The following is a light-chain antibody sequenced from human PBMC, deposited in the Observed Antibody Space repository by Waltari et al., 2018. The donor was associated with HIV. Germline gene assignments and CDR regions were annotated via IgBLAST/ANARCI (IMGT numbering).Light chain of an antibody. Sequence: QSALTQPHSVSGSPGQSVTISCTGTSSDIGGYNYVSWYRQFPGKAPSVIIHDVNKRPSGVPDRFSGSKSGNTASLTISGLQTDDEADYYCCSYAGNSDVVLGGGTTRTVL. CDR1: SSDIGGYNY. V-gene: IGLV2-11*01. J-gene: IGLJ2*01. CDR3: CSYAGNSDVV. CDR2: DVN.